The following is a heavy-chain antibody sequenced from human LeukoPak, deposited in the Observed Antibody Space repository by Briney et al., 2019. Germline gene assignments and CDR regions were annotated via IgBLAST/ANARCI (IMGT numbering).Heavy chain of an antibody. Sequence: GGSLRLSCAASGFTFSSYGMHWVREAPGKGLEWVAVISSDGSNKYYADSVKGRFTISRDNSKNTLYLQMNSLRADDTAVYYCAKRYSVDWYYFDYWGQGTLVTVSS. D-gene: IGHD1-26*01. V-gene: IGHV3-30*18. J-gene: IGHJ4*02. CDR1: GFTFSSYG. CDR3: AKRYSVDWYYFDY. CDR2: ISSDGSNK.